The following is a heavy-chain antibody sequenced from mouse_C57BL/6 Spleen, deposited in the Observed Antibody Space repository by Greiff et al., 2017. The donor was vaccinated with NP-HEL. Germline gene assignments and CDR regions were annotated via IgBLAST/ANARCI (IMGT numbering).Heavy chain of an antibody. CDR2: ISYDGSN. CDR3: ARAGDDDRGNYFDY. CDR1: GYSITSGYY. D-gene: IGHD2-4*01. V-gene: IGHV3-6*01. Sequence: EVQLQQSGPGLVKPSQSLSLTCSVTGYSITSGYYWNWIRQFPGNKLEWMGYISYDGSNNYNPSLKNRISITRDTSKNQFFLKLNSVTTEDTATYYCARAGDDDRGNYFDYWGQGTTLTVSS. J-gene: IGHJ2*01.